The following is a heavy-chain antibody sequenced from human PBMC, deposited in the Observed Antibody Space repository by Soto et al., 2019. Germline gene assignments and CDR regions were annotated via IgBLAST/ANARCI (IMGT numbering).Heavy chain of an antibody. V-gene: IGHV4-34*01. CDR3: EIAGAALGLGSMGDFAY. J-gene: IGHJ4*02. D-gene: IGHD3-16*01. CDR1: GGAFNGYY. CDR2: INHSGTV. Sequence: QVHLQQWGAGLLKPSETLSLTCAVNGGAFNGYYWTWIRQSPGKGLQWIGEINHSGTVDYNPSRKSRVTFSIPTSKKQFSLTLTSVTAAATAVYYCEIAGAALGLGSMGDFAYWGQGSLATVSS.